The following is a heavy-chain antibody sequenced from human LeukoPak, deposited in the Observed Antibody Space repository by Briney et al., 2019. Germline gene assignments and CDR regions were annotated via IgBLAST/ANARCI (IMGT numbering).Heavy chain of an antibody. Sequence: ASVKVSCKASGYTFTGYYMDWVRQAPGQGLEWMGRINPNSGGTNYAQKLQGRVTMTGDTSTSTAYMELSRLRSDDTAVYYCARAYDSSGYTDYWGQGTLVTVSS. V-gene: IGHV1-2*02. D-gene: IGHD3-22*01. J-gene: IGHJ4*02. CDR3: ARAYDSSGYTDY. CDR1: GYTFTGYY. CDR2: INPNSGGT.